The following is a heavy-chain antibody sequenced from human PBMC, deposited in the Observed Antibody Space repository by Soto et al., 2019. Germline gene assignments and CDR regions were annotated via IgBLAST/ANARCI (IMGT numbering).Heavy chain of an antibody. CDR1: GFTFSNAW. V-gene: IGHV3-15*01. CDR3: TTDSADIVGAPAIYGMDV. J-gene: IGHJ6*04. Sequence: PGGSLRLSCAASGFTFSNAWMSWVRQAPGKGLEWVGRIKSITDGGTTGYTAPVKGRFTISRDDSKNTLYLEMNSLKTEDTALYYGTTDSADIVGAPAIYGMDVRGKCTMVTVSS. D-gene: IGHD2-2*01. CDR2: IKSITDGGTT.